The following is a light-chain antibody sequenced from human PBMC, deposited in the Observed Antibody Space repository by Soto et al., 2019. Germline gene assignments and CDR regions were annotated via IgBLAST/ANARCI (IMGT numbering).Light chain of an antibody. J-gene: IGKJ4*01. V-gene: IGKV1-27*01. CDR3: QKYNSAPLT. CDR2: AAS. Sequence: DIQMTQSPSSLSASVGDRVTITCRASQDISNYLAWYQQKPGKVPILLIYAASTLPSGVPSRFSGSGSGTDFTLIINSLQPEDAATYYCQKYNSAPLTFAGGTKVEIK. CDR1: QDISNY.